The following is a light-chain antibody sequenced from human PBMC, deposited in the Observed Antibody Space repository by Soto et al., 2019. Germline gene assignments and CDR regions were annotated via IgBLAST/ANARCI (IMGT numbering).Light chain of an antibody. CDR1: QTVGNNY. V-gene: IGKV3-20*01. CDR2: NAY. J-gene: IGKJ5*01. CDR3: HQYAYSPLT. Sequence: EIVLTQSPGTLSLSPGERATLSCRASQTVGNNYLAWFQQKPGQTPRLLIYNAYRRATGIPDRFSGSGSETDFTLAITRLEPEDFAVYYCHQYAYSPLTFGQGTRLEMK.